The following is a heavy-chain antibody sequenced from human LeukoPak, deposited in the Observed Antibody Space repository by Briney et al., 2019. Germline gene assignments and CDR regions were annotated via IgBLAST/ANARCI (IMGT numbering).Heavy chain of an antibody. CDR2: IYYSGST. V-gene: IGHV4-59*01. CDR1: GGSISSYY. CDR3: AREYDYVWGSYRSGFDP. J-gene: IGHJ5*02. D-gene: IGHD3-16*02. Sequence: SETLSLTCTVSGGSISSYYWSWIRQPPGKGLEWIGYIYYSGSTYYNPSLKSRVTISVDTSKNQFSLKLSSVTAADTAVYYCAREYDYVWGSYRSGFDPWGQGTLVTVSS.